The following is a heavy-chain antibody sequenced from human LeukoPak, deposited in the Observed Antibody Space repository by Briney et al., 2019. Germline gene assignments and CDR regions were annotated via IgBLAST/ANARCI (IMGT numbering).Heavy chain of an antibody. CDR2: INPNSGGT. J-gene: IGHJ4*02. V-gene: IGHV1-2*02. D-gene: IGHD2-2*01. CDR3: ARAPWDDCSSTSCYSLPYYFDY. Sequence: SVKVSCKASGYTFTGYYMHWVRQAPGQGLEWMGWINPNSGGTNYAQKFQGRVTMTRGTSISTAYMELSRLRSDDTAVYYCARAPWDDCSSTSCYSLPYYFDYWGQGTLVTVSS. CDR1: GYTFTGYY.